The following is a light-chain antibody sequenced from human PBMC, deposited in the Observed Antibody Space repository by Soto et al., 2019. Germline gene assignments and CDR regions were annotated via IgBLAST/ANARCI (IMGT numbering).Light chain of an antibody. Sequence: DIQMTQSPSSLSASVGDRVTITCRARQGISNYIAWYQQKPGKAPKLLIYAASTLQSGVPSRFSGSGSGTDFTLTINSLQPEDVATYSCQKYSSVPRFGPGTKVDIK. CDR1: QGISNY. CDR2: AAS. J-gene: IGKJ3*01. V-gene: IGKV1-27*01. CDR3: QKYSSVPR.